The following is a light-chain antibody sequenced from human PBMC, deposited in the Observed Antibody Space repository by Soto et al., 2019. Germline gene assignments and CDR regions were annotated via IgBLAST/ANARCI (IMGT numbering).Light chain of an antibody. CDR1: QSISSY. CDR2: AAS. CDR3: QQSYSTLPWT. V-gene: IGKV1-39*01. J-gene: IGKJ1*01. Sequence: DIQMTQSPSSLSASVGDRVTITCRASQSISSYLNWYQQKPGKAPKLLIYAASSLQSGVPSRFXXXXXGXXXXLTISSLQPEDFATYYCQQSYSTLPWTFGQGTKVEIK.